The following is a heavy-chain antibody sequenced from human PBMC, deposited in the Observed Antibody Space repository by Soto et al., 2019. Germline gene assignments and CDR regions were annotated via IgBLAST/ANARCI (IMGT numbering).Heavy chain of an antibody. CDR3: ARDRATYDDGSGSSDY. D-gene: IGHD3-10*01. CDR1: GFTFSSYW. V-gene: IGHV3-7*04. Sequence: EVQLVESGGGLVQPGGSLRLSCAASGFTFSSYWMTWVRQAPGKGLEWVANIKQDGSEKYYVDSVKGRFTISRDNAKNSLYLQMNSLRAEDTAVYYCARDRATYDDGSGSSDYWGQGTRVTVSS. J-gene: IGHJ4*02. CDR2: IKQDGSEK.